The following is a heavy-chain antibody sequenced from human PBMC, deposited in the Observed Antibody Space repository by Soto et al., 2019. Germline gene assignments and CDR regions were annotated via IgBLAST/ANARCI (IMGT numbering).Heavy chain of an antibody. J-gene: IGHJ6*02. CDR2: IYPGDSDT. D-gene: IGHD3-10*01. V-gene: IGHV5-51*01. Sequence: GESLKISCKGSGYSFTSYWIGWVRQMPGKGLEWMGIIYPGDSDTRYGPSFQDQVTISADKSISTAYLQWSSLKASDTAMYYCARHGRITMVRGGSMVYGMDVWGQGTTVTVSS. CDR3: ARHGRITMVRGGSMVYGMDV. CDR1: GYSFTSYW.